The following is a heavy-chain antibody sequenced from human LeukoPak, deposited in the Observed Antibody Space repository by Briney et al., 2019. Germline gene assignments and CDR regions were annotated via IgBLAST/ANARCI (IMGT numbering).Heavy chain of an antibody. J-gene: IGHJ4*02. D-gene: IGHD6-13*01. CDR2: IYYSGST. Sequence: SETLSLTCSVPGGSISSDDYCWNWIRQHPGKGLEWIGYIYYSGSTYYNPSLKSRVALSVDTSKNQFSLKLSSVTAADTAVYYCASGTYTPTDYWGQGTLVTVSS. V-gene: IGHV4-31*03. CDR3: ASGTYTPTDY. CDR1: GGSISSDDYC.